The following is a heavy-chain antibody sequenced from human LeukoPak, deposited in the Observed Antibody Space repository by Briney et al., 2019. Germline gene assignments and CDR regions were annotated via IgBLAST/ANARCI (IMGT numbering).Heavy chain of an antibody. CDR1: GFTVGSNY. Sequence: GGSLRLSCAASGFTVGSNYMSWVRQAPGKGLEWVSIIYSGGSTYYADSVKGRFTISRDNSKNNLYVQMNSLRAEDTAVYYCARLTMVRGLDYWGQGTLVTVSS. V-gene: IGHV3-53*01. CDR3: ARLTMVRGLDY. CDR2: IYSGGST. J-gene: IGHJ4*02. D-gene: IGHD3-10*01.